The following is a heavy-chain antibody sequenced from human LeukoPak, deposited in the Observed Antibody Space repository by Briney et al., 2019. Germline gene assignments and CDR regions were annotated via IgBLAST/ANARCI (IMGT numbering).Heavy chain of an antibody. CDR3: ARLCRYCSVATCYSDAFDI. V-gene: IGHV4-61*01. CDR1: GGSVSSISSHS. J-gene: IGHJ3*02. D-gene: IGHD2-15*01. Sequence: PSETLSLTCTVSGGSVSSISSHSWSWIRPPPGKGLEWIGYIHYSGSTNYNPSLKSRVTTSVDTSKNQFSLRLTSVTAADTAVYSCARLCRYCSVATCYSDAFDIWGQGTMVTVSS. CDR2: IHYSGST.